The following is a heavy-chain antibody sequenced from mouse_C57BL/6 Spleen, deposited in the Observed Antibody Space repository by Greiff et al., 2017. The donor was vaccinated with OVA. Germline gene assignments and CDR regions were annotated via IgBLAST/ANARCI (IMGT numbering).Heavy chain of an antibody. CDR1: GYTFTSYW. D-gene: IGHD4-1*01. CDR3: ARSRAKWERGNFDY. J-gene: IGHJ2*01. CDR2: IDPSDSYT. Sequence: QVQLQQPGAELVRPGTSVKLSCKASGYTFTSYWMHWVKQRPGQGLEWIGVIDPSDSYTNYNQKFKGKATLTVDTSSSTAYMQLSSLTSEDSAVYYCARSRAKWERGNFDYWGQGTTLTVSS. V-gene: IGHV1-59*01.